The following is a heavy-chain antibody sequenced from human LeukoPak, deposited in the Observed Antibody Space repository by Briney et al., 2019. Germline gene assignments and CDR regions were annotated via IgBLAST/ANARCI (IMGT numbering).Heavy chain of an antibody. Sequence: SETLSLTCTVSGGSISSYYWSWIRQPPGKGLDWIGYIYYSGSTNYNPSLKSRVTISVDTSKNQFSLKLSSVTAADTAVYYCARDRDYGDYSAFDHWRQVTLVTVSS. V-gene: IGHV4-59*01. D-gene: IGHD4-17*01. CDR2: IYYSGST. CDR3: ARDRDYGDYSAFDH. J-gene: IGHJ4*02. CDR1: GGSISSYY.